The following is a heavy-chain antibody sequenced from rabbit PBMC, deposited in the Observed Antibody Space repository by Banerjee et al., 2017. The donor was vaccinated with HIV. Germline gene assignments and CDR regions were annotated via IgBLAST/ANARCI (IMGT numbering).Heavy chain of an antibody. Sequence: QQLVESGGGLVKPGASLTLTCQASGFSFSSDYDMCWVRQAPGKGLEWIACIYGGISGSTCYATWAKGRFTISKTSSTTVTLQMTSLTAADTTTYFCARDLGGSGDLWGPGTLVTVS. CDR3: ARDLGGSGDL. D-gene: IGHD1-1*01. J-gene: IGHJ4*01. V-gene: IGHV1S40*01. CDR1: GFSFSSDYD. CDR2: IYGGISGST.